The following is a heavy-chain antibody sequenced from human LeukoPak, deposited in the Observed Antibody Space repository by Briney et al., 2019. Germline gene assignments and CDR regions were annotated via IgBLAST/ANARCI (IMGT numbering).Heavy chain of an antibody. J-gene: IGHJ6*02. CDR3: ARASGNSHYYFYGMDV. V-gene: IGHV3-74*01. CDR1: GFTFSSYS. CDR2: MYGDGSAI. Sequence: PGGSLRLSCAASGFTFSSYSMNWVRQAPGKGLVWVSRMYGDGSAISHADSVKGRFTISRDNAKNTLYLQMNSLRAEDTAVYYCARASGNSHYYFYGMDVWGQGTTVTVSS. D-gene: IGHD4-23*01.